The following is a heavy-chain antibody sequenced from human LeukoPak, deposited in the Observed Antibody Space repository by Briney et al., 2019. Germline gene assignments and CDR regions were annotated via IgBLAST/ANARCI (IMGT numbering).Heavy chain of an antibody. J-gene: IGHJ4*02. V-gene: IGHV4-59*01. Sequence: SETLSLTCTVSGASINTYYWRWLRQPPGKGLEWIGYIYYSGTTSYNPSLKTRVTISIDTSKNQFSLKLSSSTAADTAVYYCARVLRPMASQYYFDYWGQGTLVTVSS. CDR2: IYYSGTT. CDR3: ARVLRPMASQYYFDY. CDR1: GASINTYY. D-gene: IGHD3-10*01.